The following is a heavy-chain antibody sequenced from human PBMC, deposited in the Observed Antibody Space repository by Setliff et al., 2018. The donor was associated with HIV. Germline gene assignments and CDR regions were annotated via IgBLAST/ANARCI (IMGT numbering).Heavy chain of an antibody. CDR1: GYSFTTSG. D-gene: IGHD1-20*01. CDR2: INIRSGNT. V-gene: IGHV1-18*01. CDR3: AHRPYNSPNWFDP. J-gene: IGHJ5*02. Sequence: ASVKVSCKASGYSFTTSGVSWVRQAPGQGLEWMGWINIRSGNTNYAQKFQGRVTITKDTSKNHVVLTMTNVDPDDTGTYYCAHRPYNSPNWFDPWGQGTLVTVSS.